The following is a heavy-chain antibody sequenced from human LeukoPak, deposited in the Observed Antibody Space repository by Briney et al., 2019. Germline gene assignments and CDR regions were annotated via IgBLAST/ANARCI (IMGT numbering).Heavy chain of an antibody. CDR1: GYTFTGDY. J-gene: IGHJ4*02. Sequence: GASVKVSCKASGYTFTGDYMHWVRQAPGQGLEWMGRINPNSGGTNYAQKFQGRVTMTRDTSISTAYMELSRLRSDDTAVYYCARDGSSSGRDSYFDYWGQGTLVTVSS. D-gene: IGHD6-6*01. CDR3: ARDGSSSGRDSYFDY. V-gene: IGHV1-2*06. CDR2: INPNSGGT.